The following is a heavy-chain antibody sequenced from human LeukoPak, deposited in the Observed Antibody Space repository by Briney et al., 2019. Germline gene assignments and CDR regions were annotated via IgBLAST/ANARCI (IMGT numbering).Heavy chain of an antibody. Sequence: SETLSLTCTVSSGSISSSSYYWGWIRQPPGKGLEWIGSIYYSGSTYYNPSLKSRVTISVDTSKNQFSLKLSSVTAADTAVYYCASGDIVVVPADNWFDPWGQGTLVTVSS. V-gene: IGHV4-39*01. D-gene: IGHD2-2*01. CDR1: SGSISSSSYY. J-gene: IGHJ5*02. CDR2: IYYSGST. CDR3: ASGDIVVVPADNWFDP.